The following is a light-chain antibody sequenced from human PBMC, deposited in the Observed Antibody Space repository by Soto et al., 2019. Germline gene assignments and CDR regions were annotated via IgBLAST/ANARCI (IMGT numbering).Light chain of an antibody. CDR2: DAS. Sequence: DVQMTQSPSSLSASVGDRVTITCRASRRIRTSLNWYQQKPGKAPKFLIYDASSLQSEVPSRFSGSGSGTDFTLTISNLQPEDFATYYCQQSYSVPPTFGQGTKLEI. CDR1: RRIRTS. J-gene: IGKJ2*01. V-gene: IGKV1-39*01. CDR3: QQSYSVPPT.